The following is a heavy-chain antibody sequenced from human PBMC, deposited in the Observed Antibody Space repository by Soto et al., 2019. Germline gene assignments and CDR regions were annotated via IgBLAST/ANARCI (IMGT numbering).Heavy chain of an antibody. D-gene: IGHD3-3*01. CDR2: ISYDGSNK. CDR1: GFTFSSYG. Sequence: GGSLRLSCAASGFTFSSYGMHWVRQAPGKGLEWVAVISYDGSNKYYADSVKGRFTISRDNSKNTLYLQMNSLRAEDTAVYYCAKETYDFWSGQYYFDYWGQGTLVTVSS. J-gene: IGHJ4*02. V-gene: IGHV3-30*18. CDR3: AKETYDFWSGQYYFDY.